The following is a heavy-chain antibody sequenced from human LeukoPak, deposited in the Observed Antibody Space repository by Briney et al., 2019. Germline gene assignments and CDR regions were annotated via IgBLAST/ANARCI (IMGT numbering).Heavy chain of an antibody. V-gene: IGHV3-23*01. Sequence: GGSLRLSCAASGFTFSSYGMSWVRQAPGKGLEWVSAISGSGGSTYYADSVKGRFTISRDNSKNTLYLQMNSLRAEDTAVYYRAKDFPRGTYYFDYWGQGTLVTVSS. J-gene: IGHJ4*02. CDR1: GFTFSSYG. CDR2: ISGSGGST. CDR3: AKDFPRGTYYFDY. D-gene: IGHD3-16*01.